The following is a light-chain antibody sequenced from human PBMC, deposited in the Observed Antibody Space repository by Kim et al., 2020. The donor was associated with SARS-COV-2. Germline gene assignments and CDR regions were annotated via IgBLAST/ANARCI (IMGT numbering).Light chain of an antibody. J-gene: IGKJ2*01. CDR3: QQYSSYPYT. V-gene: IGKV1-5*03. CDR1: QSISDW. Sequence: DIQMTQSPSTLSASVGNRVTITCRASQSISDWLAWYQQKAGKAPKLLIYKASSLESGVPSRFSGSGSGTEFTLTISSLQPDDFATYYCQQYSSYPYTFGQGTKLEI. CDR2: KAS.